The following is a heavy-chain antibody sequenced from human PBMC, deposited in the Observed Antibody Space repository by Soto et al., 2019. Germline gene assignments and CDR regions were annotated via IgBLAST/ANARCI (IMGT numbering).Heavy chain of an antibody. V-gene: IGHV4-30-2*01. CDR3: ARDDGYGSALYGAWDH. D-gene: IGHD6-19*01. CDR2: ISHTGST. Sequence: SETLSLTCAVSGGSISIGGYALSWIRQPPGKGLEWIGYISHTGSTSYNPSLKSRVTISVDRSKNQFSLNLMSVTAADTAVYYCARDDGYGSALYGAWDHWGQGPLVTVFS. CDR1: GGSISIGGYA. J-gene: IGHJ4*02.